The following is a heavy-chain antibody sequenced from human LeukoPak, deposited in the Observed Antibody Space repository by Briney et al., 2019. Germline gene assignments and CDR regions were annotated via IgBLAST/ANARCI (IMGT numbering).Heavy chain of an antibody. D-gene: IGHD6-13*01. Sequence: PGGSLRLSCAVSGFTFSRYWMSWVRQAPGKGLEWVANMKQDGSEKYYVDSVKGRFTISRDNAKNSLYLQMNSLRAEDTAVYYCARDLSSSWVDAFDIWGQGTMVTVSS. CDR1: GFTFSRYW. J-gene: IGHJ3*02. V-gene: IGHV3-7*01. CDR2: MKQDGSEK. CDR3: ARDLSSSWVDAFDI.